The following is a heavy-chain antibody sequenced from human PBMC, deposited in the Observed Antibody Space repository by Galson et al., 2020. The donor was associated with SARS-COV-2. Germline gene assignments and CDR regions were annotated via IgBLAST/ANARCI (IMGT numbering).Heavy chain of an antibody. D-gene: IGHD6-6*01. CDR3: ARAQCSGRTCFSSSFYGMDV. V-gene: IGHV3-66*01. CDR1: GFTISRTY. CDR2: IYSTGTT. Sequence: GESLKISCAASGFTISRTYITWVRQAPGKGLEWVSSIYSTGTTYYAESVQGRFTISRDNSDNMVYLQMNSLRAEDTAVYYCARAQCSGRTCFSSSFYGMDVWGQGTTVTVFS. J-gene: IGHJ6*02.